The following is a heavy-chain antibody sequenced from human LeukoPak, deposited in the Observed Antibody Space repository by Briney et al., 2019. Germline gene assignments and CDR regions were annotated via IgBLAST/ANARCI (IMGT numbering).Heavy chain of an antibody. CDR1: GFTSSSYA. CDR2: ISYDGDTK. CDR3: ARDITMVRGVSDY. J-gene: IGHJ4*02. Sequence: PGGSLRLSCAASGFTSSSYAMHWVRQGPGKGLEWVAVISYDGDTKYYAESVKGRFSISRDNSKNTVYLQMNNLRAEDTAVYYCARDITMVRGVSDYWGQGTLVTASS. D-gene: IGHD3-10*01. V-gene: IGHV3-30-3*01.